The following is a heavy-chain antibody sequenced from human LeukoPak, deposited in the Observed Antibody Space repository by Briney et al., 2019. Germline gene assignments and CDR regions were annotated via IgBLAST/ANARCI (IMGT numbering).Heavy chain of an antibody. J-gene: IGHJ3*02. D-gene: IGHD6-13*01. Sequence: GGSLRVSCAASGFTFSNYAMSWVRQGPGKGLEWVSCFIATDGSTQYADSVRGRFTISRDNSKNTPFLQMNSLRSEDTAVYYFAKSKTAAAGTGEFDIWGQGTMVTVSS. CDR3: AKSKTAAAGTGEFDI. CDR1: GFTFSNYA. CDR2: FIATDGST. V-gene: IGHV3-23*01.